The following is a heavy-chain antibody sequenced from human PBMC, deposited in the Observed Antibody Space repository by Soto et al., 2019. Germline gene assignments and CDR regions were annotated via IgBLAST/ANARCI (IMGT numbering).Heavy chain of an antibody. J-gene: IGHJ3*02. Sequence: GGSLRLSCAASGFTFSSYSMNWVRQAPGKGLEWVSSISSSSSYIYYADSVKGRFTISRDNAKNSLYLQMNSLRAEDTAVYYCARDRGDPGVPINDAFDIWGQGTMVTVSS. D-gene: IGHD3-16*01. V-gene: IGHV3-21*01. CDR3: ARDRGDPGVPINDAFDI. CDR2: ISSSSSYI. CDR1: GFTFSSYS.